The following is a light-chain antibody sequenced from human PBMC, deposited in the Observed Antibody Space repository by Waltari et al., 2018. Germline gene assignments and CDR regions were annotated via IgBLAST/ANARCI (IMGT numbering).Light chain of an antibody. J-gene: IGKJ3*01. CDR3: QYYGSSAS. V-gene: IGKV3-20*01. CDR2: GAS. Sequence: DIVLTPSPGTLSLPPGERGTLSCRASQRVNSNYLAWYQHKPGQAPRLLIYGASSRATGIPDRFSGSGSGTDFTLTISRLEPEDFAVYYCQYYGSSASFGPGTKVDI. CDR1: QRVNSNY.